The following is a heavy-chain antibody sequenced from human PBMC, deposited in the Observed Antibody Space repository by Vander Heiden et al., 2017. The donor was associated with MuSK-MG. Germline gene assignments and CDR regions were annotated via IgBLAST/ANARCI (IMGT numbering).Heavy chain of an antibody. CDR3: ARRPRYGSWRRRSKIEAFDI. CDR1: GFSLSNARMG. V-gene: IGHV2-26*01. Sequence: QVTSKESGPVLVKPTETLTLTCTVSGFSLSNARMGVSWIRQPPGKALEWLAHMFSNDEKSYSTSLKSRLTISKDTSKSQGVLTMTNMEPVDTATYYCARRPRYGSWRRRSKIEAFDIWGQGTMVNVAS. J-gene: IGHJ3*02. CDR2: MFSNDEK. D-gene: IGHD3-10*01.